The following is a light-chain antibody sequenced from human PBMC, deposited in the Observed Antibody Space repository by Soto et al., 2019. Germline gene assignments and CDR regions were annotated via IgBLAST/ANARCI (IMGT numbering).Light chain of an antibody. J-gene: IGLJ7*01. V-gene: IGLV2-11*01. CDR2: DVN. Sequence: QSALTQPRSVSGSPGQSVTISCTGTSNDVGGYNYVSWYQQHPGKAPKLLISDVNKRPSGVPDRFSGSKSGNTASLIISRLQAEDEADYYCCSYAGSSTWVFGGGTQLTVL. CDR3: CSYAGSSTWV. CDR1: SNDVGGYNY.